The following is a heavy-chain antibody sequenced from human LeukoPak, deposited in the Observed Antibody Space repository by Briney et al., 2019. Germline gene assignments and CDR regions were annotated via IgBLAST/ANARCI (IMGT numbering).Heavy chain of an antibody. CDR3: AKGSEGIAVAGLFDY. D-gene: IGHD6-19*01. V-gene: IGHV3-30-3*01. CDR2: ISYDGSNK. Sequence: GGSLRLSCAASGFTFSSYAMHWVRQAPGKGLEWVAVISYDGSNKYYADSVKGRFTISRDNSKNTLYLQMNSLRAEDTAVYYCAKGSEGIAVAGLFDYWGQGTLVTVSS. J-gene: IGHJ4*02. CDR1: GFTFSSYA.